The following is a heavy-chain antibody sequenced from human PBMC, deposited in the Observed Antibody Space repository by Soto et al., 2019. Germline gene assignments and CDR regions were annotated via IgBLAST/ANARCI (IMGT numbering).Heavy chain of an antibody. J-gene: IGHJ4*02. CDR3: ARGGVYDFWSGLFD. CDR1: GASISRGDYY. V-gene: IGHV4-30-4*01. CDR2: TYNNGRP. Sequence: SETLSLTCTVSGASISRGDYYWNWIRQSPGKGLEWIGNTYNNGRPNYNPSLKSRVTISGDPSKNRFSLKLRSLSAADTAVYYCARGGVYDFWSGLFDWGQGTLVTVSS. D-gene: IGHD3-3*01.